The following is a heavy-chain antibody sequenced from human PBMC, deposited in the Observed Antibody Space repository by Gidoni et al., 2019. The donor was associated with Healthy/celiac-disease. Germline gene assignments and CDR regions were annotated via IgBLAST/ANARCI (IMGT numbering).Heavy chain of an antibody. CDR1: GGSISSSSYY. CDR3: ARFAVGRYCSGGSCYYFDY. V-gene: IGHV4-39*01. Sequence: QLQLQESGPGLVKPSETLSLTCPVSGGSISSSSYYWGWIRQPPGKGLEWIGSIYYSGSTYYNPSLKSRVTISVDTSKNQVSLKLSSVTAADTAVYYCARFAVGRYCSGGSCYYFDYWGQGTLVTVSS. J-gene: IGHJ4*02. CDR2: IYYSGST. D-gene: IGHD2-15*01.